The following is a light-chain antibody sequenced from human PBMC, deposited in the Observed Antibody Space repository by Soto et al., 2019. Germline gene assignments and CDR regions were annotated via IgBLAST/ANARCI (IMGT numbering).Light chain of an antibody. CDR3: QQVNSFPLT. J-gene: IGKJ4*01. CDR2: DAS. V-gene: IGKV1D-12*01. Sequence: DIQMTQSPSSASASVGDRLTITCRASQGISTWIAWYQQTQGKAPELXIYDASSLQSGVPSRFSGSGSGTDFTLTISSLQPEDFATYYCQQVNSFPLTFGGGTQVDIK. CDR1: QGISTW.